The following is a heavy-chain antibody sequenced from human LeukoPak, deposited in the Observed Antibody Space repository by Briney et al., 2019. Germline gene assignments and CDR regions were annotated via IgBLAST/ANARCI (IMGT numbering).Heavy chain of an antibody. CDR3: ARGARSGSFDY. V-gene: IGHV4-30-2*01. Sequence: TLSLTCTVSGGSISSGGYYWSWIRQPPGKGLEWIGYIYHSGSTYYNPSLKSRVTISVDRSKNQFSLKLSSVTAADTAVYYCARGARSGSFDYWGQGTLVTVSS. D-gene: IGHD3-22*01. CDR2: IYHSGST. CDR1: GGSISSGGYY. J-gene: IGHJ4*02.